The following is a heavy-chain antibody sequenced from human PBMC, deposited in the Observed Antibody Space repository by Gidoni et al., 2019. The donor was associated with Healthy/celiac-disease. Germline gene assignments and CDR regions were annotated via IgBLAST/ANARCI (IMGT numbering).Heavy chain of an antibody. Sequence: QVQLQESGPGLVKPSGTLSLTCAVSGGSISSSNWWSWVRQPPGKGLEWIGAIEHSWHTNYTPPLRSRDTISENKSKNQFARKVGAVTAADTAVYYCGRVYRSGGPYGGGRDYWGQGTLVTVSS. J-gene: IGHJ4*02. D-gene: IGHD6-19*01. CDR2: IEHSWHT. CDR1: GGSISSSNW. CDR3: GRVYRSGGPYGGGRDY. V-gene: IGHV4-4*02.